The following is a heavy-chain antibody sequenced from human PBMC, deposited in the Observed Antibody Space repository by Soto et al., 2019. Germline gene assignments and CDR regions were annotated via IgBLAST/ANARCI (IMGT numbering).Heavy chain of an antibody. J-gene: IGHJ6*02. D-gene: IGHD1-1*01. Sequence: ASETLSLTCTFSGGSISSYYWSWIRQPPGKGLEWIGYIYYSGSTNYNPSLKSRVTISVDTSKNQFSLKLSSVTAADTAVYYCARETRNYYYYYGMDVWGQGTTVTVSS. CDR2: IYYSGST. V-gene: IGHV4-59*01. CDR1: GGSISSYY. CDR3: ARETRNYYYYYGMDV.